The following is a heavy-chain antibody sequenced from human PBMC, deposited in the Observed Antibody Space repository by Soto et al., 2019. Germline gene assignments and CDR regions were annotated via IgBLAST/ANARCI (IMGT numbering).Heavy chain of an antibody. V-gene: IGHV3-30-3*01. CDR1: GFTFSSYA. CDR3: AEMTGHDIMDY. Sequence: GGSLRLSCAAPGFTFSSYAMHWVRQAPGKGLEWVAVISYDGSNKYYADSVKGRFTISRDNSKNTLYLQMNSLRAEDTAVYYCAEMTGHDIMDYWGQGTLVTVSS. CDR2: ISYDGSNK. J-gene: IGHJ4*02. D-gene: IGHD3-9*01.